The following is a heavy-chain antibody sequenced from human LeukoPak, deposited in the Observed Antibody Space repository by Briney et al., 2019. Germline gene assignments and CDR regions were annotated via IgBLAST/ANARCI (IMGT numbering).Heavy chain of an antibody. V-gene: IGHV4-31*03. CDR1: GASFNTGDYY. J-gene: IGHJ4*02. CDR2: IYNSGST. CDR3: ARGAPPDS. Sequence: TLSLTCIVSGASFNTGDYYWNWIRQHPGKGLEWIGYIYNSGSTYYNPSLKSRVTISVDTSKNHFSLRLTSVTAADSAVYYCARGAPPDSWGQGTLVTVSS.